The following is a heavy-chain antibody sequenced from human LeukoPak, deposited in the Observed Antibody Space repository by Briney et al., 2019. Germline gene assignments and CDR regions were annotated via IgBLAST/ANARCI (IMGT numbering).Heavy chain of an antibody. D-gene: IGHD3-22*01. Sequence: PGGSLRLSCAASGFTFSSYAMSWVRQAPGKGLEWVSAISGSGGSTYYADSVKGRFTISRDNSKNTLYLQMNSLRAEDTAVYYCAKQVAPYYYDSSGYYYDYWGQGTPVTVSS. V-gene: IGHV3-23*01. CDR3: AKQVAPYYYDSSGYYYDY. CDR2: ISGSGGST. J-gene: IGHJ4*02. CDR1: GFTFSSYA.